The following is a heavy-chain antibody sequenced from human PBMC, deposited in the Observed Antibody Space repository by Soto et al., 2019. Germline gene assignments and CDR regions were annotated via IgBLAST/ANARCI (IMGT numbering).Heavy chain of an antibody. CDR1: GFPLTNYW. V-gene: IGHV3-7*01. CDR3: ARDRYCTSPSCYGGIGYYFDS. J-gene: IGHJ4*02. CDR2: IKQDGSER. D-gene: IGHD2-2*01. Sequence: GGSLRLSCAASGFPLTNYWMSWVRQAPGKGLEWVAKIKQDGSERDYVDSVKGRFTISRDNAKNSLYLQMNSLRAEDTAVYYCARDRYCTSPSCYGGIGYYFDSWGQGTLVTVSS.